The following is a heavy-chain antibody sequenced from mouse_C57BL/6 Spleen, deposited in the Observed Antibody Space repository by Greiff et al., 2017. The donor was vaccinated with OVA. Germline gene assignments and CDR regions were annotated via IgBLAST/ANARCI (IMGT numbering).Heavy chain of an antibody. CDR1: GYTFTDYN. D-gene: IGHD1-1*01. V-gene: IGHV1-22*01. Sequence: EVKLQESGPELVKPGASVKMSCKASGYTFTDYNMHWVKQSHGKSLEWIGYINPNNGGTSYNQKFKGKATLTVNKSSSTAYMELRSLTSEDSAVYYCAREGAVVEGDYWGQGTTLTVSS. CDR2: INPNNGGT. J-gene: IGHJ2*01. CDR3: AREGAVVEGDY.